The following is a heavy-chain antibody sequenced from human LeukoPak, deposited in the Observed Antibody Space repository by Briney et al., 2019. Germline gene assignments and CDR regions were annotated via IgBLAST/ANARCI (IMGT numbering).Heavy chain of an antibody. CDR3: AKEGLVVERRSYYFDY. D-gene: IGHD3-22*01. V-gene: IGHV3-33*06. Sequence: PGGSLRLSCAASGFTFSSYGMHWVRQAPGKGLEWVAVVWYDGSNKYYADSVKGRFTISRDNSKNTLYLQMNSLRAEDTAVYYCAKEGLVVERRSYYFDYWGQGTLVTVSS. CDR2: VWYDGSNK. J-gene: IGHJ4*02. CDR1: GFTFSSYG.